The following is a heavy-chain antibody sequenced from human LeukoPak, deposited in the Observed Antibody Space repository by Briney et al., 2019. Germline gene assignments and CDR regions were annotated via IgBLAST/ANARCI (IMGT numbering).Heavy chain of an antibody. CDR3: AKDFAKLSPRADWFDP. V-gene: IGHV3-30*02. CDR2: IRYDGSNK. Sequence: PGGSLKLSCAASGFTFGSYGMHWVRQAPGKGLEWVAFIRYDGSNKYYADSVKGRFTISRDNSKNTLYLQTNSLRAEDTAVYYCAKDFAKLSPRADWFDPWGQGTLVTVSS. CDR1: GFTFGSYG. J-gene: IGHJ5*02. D-gene: IGHD1-7*01.